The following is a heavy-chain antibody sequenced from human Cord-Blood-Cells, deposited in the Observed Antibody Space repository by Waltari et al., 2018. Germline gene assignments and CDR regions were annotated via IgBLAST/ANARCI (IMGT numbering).Heavy chain of an antibody. D-gene: IGHD2-21*01. V-gene: IGHV1-69*09. CDR1: GGTFSSYA. CDR2: IIPSLEIA. CDR3: ASKVYCGGDCYRHDAFDI. Sequence: QVQLVQSGAEVKKPGSSVKVSCKASGGTFSSYAISWVRQAPGQGLEWMGRIIPSLEIANYAQKFQGRVTITADKSTSTAYMELSSLRSEDTAVYYCASKVYCGGDCYRHDAFDIWGQGTMVTVSS. J-gene: IGHJ3*02.